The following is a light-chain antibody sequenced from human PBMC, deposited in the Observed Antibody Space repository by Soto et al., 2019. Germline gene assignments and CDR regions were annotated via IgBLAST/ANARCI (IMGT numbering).Light chain of an antibody. CDR2: KAS. CDR1: QSISSW. J-gene: IGKJ2*02. V-gene: IGKV1-5*03. CDR3: QQYNSYPCT. Sequence: DIQMTQSPSLSASVGDRVTITCRASQSISSWLAWYQQKPGKAPNLLIYKASYLESGVPSRFSGSGSGTEFTLTISNPQPDDFATYYCQQYNSYPCTFGQGTKLEIK.